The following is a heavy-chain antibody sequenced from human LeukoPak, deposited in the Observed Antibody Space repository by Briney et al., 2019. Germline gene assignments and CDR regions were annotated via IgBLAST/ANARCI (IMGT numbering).Heavy chain of an antibody. V-gene: IGHV4-34*01. Sequence: PSETLSLTCAVYGGSFSGYYWSWIRQPPGKGLGWIGEINHSGSTNYNPSLKSRVTISVDTSKNQFSLKLSSVTAADTAVYYCARGDYGGNSVPFDYWGQGTLVTVSS. CDR2: INHSGST. CDR3: ARGDYGGNSVPFDY. CDR1: GGSFSGYY. J-gene: IGHJ4*02. D-gene: IGHD4-23*01.